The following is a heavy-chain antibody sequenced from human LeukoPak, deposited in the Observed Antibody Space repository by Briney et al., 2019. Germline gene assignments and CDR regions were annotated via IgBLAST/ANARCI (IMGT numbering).Heavy chain of an antibody. J-gene: IGHJ4*02. D-gene: IGHD3-10*01. CDR2: ISSSSSTI. Sequence: PGGSLRLSCAASGFTFSTYSMTWVRQAPGKGLEWVSYISSSSSTIYYADSVKGRFTISRDNAKNSLYLQMNSLRAEDTAVYYCARDVYYYGSARFDYWGQGTLVTVSS. V-gene: IGHV3-48*04. CDR3: ARDVYYYGSARFDY. CDR1: GFTFSTYS.